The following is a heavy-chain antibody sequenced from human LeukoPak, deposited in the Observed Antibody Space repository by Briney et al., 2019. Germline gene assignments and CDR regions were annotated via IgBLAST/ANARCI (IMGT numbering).Heavy chain of an antibody. D-gene: IGHD2-2*01. CDR2: INPDDGDT. CDR1: RYTFTYYY. Sequence: ASVKVSCKPSRYTFTYYYMQWVRQAPGQGCEGMGWINPDDGDTNYAQKFQGRVTITRDTSISTAHMDVSRLGSDETAVYYCARANFRYCSSSTCVFDYWGQGTLVTVSS. J-gene: IGHJ4*02. V-gene: IGHV1-2*02. CDR3: ARANFRYCSSSTCVFDY.